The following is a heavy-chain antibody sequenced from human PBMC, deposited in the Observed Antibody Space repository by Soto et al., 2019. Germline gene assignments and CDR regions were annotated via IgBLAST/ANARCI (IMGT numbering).Heavy chain of an antibody. CDR3: ARCLLPYGDYTAGDAFDI. V-gene: IGHV3-30-3*01. J-gene: IGHJ3*02. D-gene: IGHD4-17*01. CDR1: GFTFSSYA. CDR2: ISYDGSNK. Sequence: QVQLVESGGGVVQPGRSLRLSCAASGFTFSSYAMHWVRQAPGKGLEWVAVISYDGSNKYYADSVKGRFTISRDNSKNTLYLQMNSLRAEDTAVYYCARCLLPYGDYTAGDAFDIWGQGTMVTVSS.